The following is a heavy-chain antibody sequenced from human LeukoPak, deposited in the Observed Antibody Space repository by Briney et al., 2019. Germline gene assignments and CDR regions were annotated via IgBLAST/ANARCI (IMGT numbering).Heavy chain of an antibody. D-gene: IGHD3-10*01. V-gene: IGHV4-4*07. J-gene: IGHJ5*02. Sequence: SETLSLTCTVSGGSISSYYWSWIRQPAGKGLEWIGRIYTSGSTNYNPSLKSRVTMSVDTSKNQFSLKLSSVTAADTAVYYCARESLGSGSYYELGWFDPWGQGTLVTVSS. CDR3: ARESLGSGSYYELGWFDP. CDR2: IYTSGST. CDR1: GGSISSYY.